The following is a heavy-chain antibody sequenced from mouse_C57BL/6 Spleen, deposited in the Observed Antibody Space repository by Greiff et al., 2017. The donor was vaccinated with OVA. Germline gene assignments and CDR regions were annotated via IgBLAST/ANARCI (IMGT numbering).Heavy chain of an antibody. CDR2: ISDGGSYT. CDR1: GFTFSSYA. D-gene: IGHD3-2*02. Sequence: EVNLVESGGGLVKPGGSLKLSCAASGFTFSSYAMSWVRQTPEKRLEWVATISDGGSYTYSPDNVKGRFTISRDNAKNNLYLQMSHRKSEDTAMYYCARGQLRLRGFDYWGQGTTLTVSS. V-gene: IGHV5-4*03. CDR3: ARGQLRLRGFDY. J-gene: IGHJ2*01.